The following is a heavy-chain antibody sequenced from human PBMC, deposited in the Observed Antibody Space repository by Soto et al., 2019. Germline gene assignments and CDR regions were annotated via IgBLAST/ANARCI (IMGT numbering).Heavy chain of an antibody. CDR3: ARRGAVAGMAILDY. CDR1: GFTVSSNY. J-gene: IGHJ4*02. D-gene: IGHD6-19*01. V-gene: IGHV3-53*02. Sequence: EVQLVETGGGLIQPGGSLRLSCAASGFTVSSNYMSWVRQAPGKGLEWVSVIDSGGSTYYADSVKGRFTISRDNSKNTLYLQMKSLRAEDTAVYYCARRGAVAGMAILDYWGQGTLVTVSS. CDR2: IDSGGST.